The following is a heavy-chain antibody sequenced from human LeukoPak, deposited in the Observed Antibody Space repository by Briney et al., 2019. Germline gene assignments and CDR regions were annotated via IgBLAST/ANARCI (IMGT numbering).Heavy chain of an antibody. CDR3: ARGVTMVRGVNLYYFDY. D-gene: IGHD3-10*01. J-gene: IGHJ4*02. Sequence: SETLSLTCAVYGGSFSGYYWSRIRQPPGKGLEWIGEINHSGSTNYNPSLKSRVTISVDTSKNQFSLKLSSVTAADTAVYYCARGVTMVRGVNLYYFDYWGQGTLVTVSS. CDR2: INHSGST. V-gene: IGHV4-34*01. CDR1: GGSFSGYY.